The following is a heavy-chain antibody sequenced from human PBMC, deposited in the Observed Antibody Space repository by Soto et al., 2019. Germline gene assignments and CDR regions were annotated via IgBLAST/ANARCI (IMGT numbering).Heavy chain of an antibody. Sequence: QVQLVESGGGVVQPGGSLRLSCAASGFTFSSYGMHWVRQAPGKGLEWVAVISYDGSNKYYADSVKGRFTISRDNSKNTLYLQMNSLRAEDTAVYYCAKESEMTTVTIYGMDVWGQGTTVTVSS. CDR1: GFTFSSYG. D-gene: IGHD4-17*01. CDR3: AKESEMTTVTIYGMDV. CDR2: ISYDGSNK. J-gene: IGHJ6*02. V-gene: IGHV3-30*18.